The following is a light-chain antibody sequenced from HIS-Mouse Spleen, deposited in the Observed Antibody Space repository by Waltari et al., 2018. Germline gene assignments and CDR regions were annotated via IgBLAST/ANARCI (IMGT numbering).Light chain of an antibody. CDR3: NSRDSSGNHHVV. V-gene: IGLV3-19*01. J-gene: IGLJ2*01. Sequence: SSELTQDPAVSVALGPTVRITCPGGSLQSDLESWFQQKPGQAPVLVIYGKNNRPSGIPDRFSGSSSGNTASLTITGAQAEDEADYYCNSRDSSGNHHVVFGGGTKLTVL. CDR2: GKN. CDR1: SLQSDL.